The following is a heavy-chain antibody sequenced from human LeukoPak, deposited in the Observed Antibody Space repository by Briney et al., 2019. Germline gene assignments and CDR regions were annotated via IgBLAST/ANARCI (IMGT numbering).Heavy chain of an antibody. CDR1: GGSFSGYY. V-gene: IGHV4-34*01. Sequence: SETLSLTCAVYGGSFSGYYWSWIRQPPGKGLEWIGEINDSGSSNYNPSLTRRVTVSLDTVKNPFSLKLSSVTAADPAVYSYTRGVPTPFPCSGHLPETWGQGTLVTVSS. J-gene: IGHJ5*02. D-gene: IGHD2-15*01. CDR3: TRGVPTPFPCSGHLPET. CDR2: INDSGSS.